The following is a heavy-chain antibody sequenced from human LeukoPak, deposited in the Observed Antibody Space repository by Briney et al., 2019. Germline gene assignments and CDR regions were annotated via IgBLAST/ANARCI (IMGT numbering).Heavy chain of an antibody. CDR1: GFTFSDYY. D-gene: IGHD3-9*01. V-gene: IGHV3-11*01. J-gene: IGHJ4*02. Sequence: PGGSLRLSCAASGFTFSDYYMSWIRQAPGKGLEWVSYISSSGSTIYYADSVKGRFTISRDNAKNSLYLQMNSLRAEDTAVYYCAIAYSVTYYDILTGFWDYWGQGTLVTVSS. CDR3: AIAYSVTYYDILTGFWDY. CDR2: ISSSGSTI.